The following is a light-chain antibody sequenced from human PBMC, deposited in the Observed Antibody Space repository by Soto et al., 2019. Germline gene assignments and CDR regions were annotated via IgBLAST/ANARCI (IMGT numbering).Light chain of an antibody. CDR2: EVS. V-gene: IGLV2-8*01. J-gene: IGLJ3*02. CDR3: SSYASSNDRWV. Sequence: QSALTEPPSASGSPGQSVTISCTGTSSDIGAYNYVSWYQQHPGKAPKLMIHEVSKRPSGVPDRFSGSKSGNTASLTVSGLQAEDEADYYCSSYASSNDRWVFGGGTKLTVL. CDR1: SSDIGAYNY.